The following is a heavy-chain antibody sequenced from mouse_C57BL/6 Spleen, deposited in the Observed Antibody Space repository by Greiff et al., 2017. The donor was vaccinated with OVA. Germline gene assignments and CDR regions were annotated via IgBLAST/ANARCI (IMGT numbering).Heavy chain of an antibody. D-gene: IGHD1-1*01. CDR3: AQIGYYDSSYDYAMDY. CDR1: GFSLSTSNMG. J-gene: IGHJ4*01. CDR2: IWWNDDK. V-gene: IGHV8-5*01. Sequence: QVTLKVSGPGILQPSQTLSLTCSFSGFSLSTSNMGIGWIRQPSGNGLEWLAHIWWNDDKYYNPSLKSRLTISKDTSNKQVFHKNISVDTADTATYYCAQIGYYDSSYDYAMDYWGQGTSVTVSS.